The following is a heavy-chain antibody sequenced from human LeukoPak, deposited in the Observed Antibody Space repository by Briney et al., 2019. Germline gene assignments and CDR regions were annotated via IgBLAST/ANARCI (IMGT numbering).Heavy chain of an antibody. CDR1: GGSINSYY. D-gene: IGHD2-2*02. CDR2: IYYSGST. V-gene: IGHV4-59*08. J-gene: IGHJ5*02. Sequence: PSETLSLTCTVSGGSINSYYWSWIRQPPGKGLEWIGYIYYSGSTNYNPSLKSRVTISVDTSKNQFSLKLSSVTAADTAVYYCARPHPIGYCSSTSCYIGWFDPWGQGTLVTVSS. CDR3: ARPHPIGYCSSTSCYIGWFDP.